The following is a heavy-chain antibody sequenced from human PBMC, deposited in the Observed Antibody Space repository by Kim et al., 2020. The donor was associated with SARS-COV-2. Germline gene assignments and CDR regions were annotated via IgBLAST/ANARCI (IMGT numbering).Heavy chain of an antibody. Sequence: ASVKVSCKASGYTFTSYGISWVRQAPGQGLEWMGWISAYNGNTNYAQKLQGRVTMTTDTSTSTAYMELRSLRSDDTAVYYCARDVVVTAIRNLLDYWGQGTLVTVSS. D-gene: IGHD2-21*02. CDR2: ISAYNGNT. CDR3: ARDVVVTAIRNLLDY. CDR1: GYTFTSYG. V-gene: IGHV1-18*01. J-gene: IGHJ4*02.